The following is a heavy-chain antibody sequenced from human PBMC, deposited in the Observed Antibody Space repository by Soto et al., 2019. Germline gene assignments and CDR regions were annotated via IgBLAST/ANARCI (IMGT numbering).Heavy chain of an antibody. CDR2: INHSGST. CDR1: GGSFSGYY. J-gene: IGHJ4*02. V-gene: IGHV4-34*01. CDR3: ARGSSSRPSGGDHRDDY. Sequence: NPSETLSLTCAVYGGSFSGYYWSWIRQPPGKGLEWIGEINHSGSTNYNPSLKSRVTISVDTSKNQFSLKLSSVTAADTAVYYCARGSSSRPSGGDHRDDYWGQGTLVTVSS. D-gene: IGHD6-6*01.